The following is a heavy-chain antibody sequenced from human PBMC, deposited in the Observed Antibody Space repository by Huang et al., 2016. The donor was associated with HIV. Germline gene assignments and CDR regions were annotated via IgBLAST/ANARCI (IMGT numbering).Heavy chain of an antibody. CDR1: GFTFSSYW. V-gene: IGHV3-74*01. Sequence: EVQLVESGGGLVQPGGSLRLYCAASGFTFSSYWMHWVRQAPGKGLVWVSRINSEGRSSGYADSLKSRFTISRDNAKNTLYLQMNSLRAEDTAVYYCVRDPRIQSWLNYFDYWGQGTLVSVSS. J-gene: IGHJ4*02. CDR3: VRDPRIQSWLNYFDY. D-gene: IGHD3-22*01. CDR2: INSEGRSS.